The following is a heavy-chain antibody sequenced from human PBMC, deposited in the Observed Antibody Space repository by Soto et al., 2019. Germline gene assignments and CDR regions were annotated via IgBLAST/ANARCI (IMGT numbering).Heavy chain of an antibody. CDR1: GASMTSGSYY. D-gene: IGHD2-21*01. CDR3: SAQRIAQGQYEDY. J-gene: IGHJ4*02. CDR2: THFTRLS. V-gene: IGHV4-31*03. Sequence: QVQLRESGPGLVKPSQTLSIICTVSGASMTSGSYYWTWIRQHPVRGLEWIGYTHFTRLSYINPSHQSRVSISTDTSKNLSSLKLTSVTSADAAMYYCSAQRIAQGQYEDYWGQGTLVTVSS.